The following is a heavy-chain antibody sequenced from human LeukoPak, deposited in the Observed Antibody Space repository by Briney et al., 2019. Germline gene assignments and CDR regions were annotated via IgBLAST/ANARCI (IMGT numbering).Heavy chain of an antibody. V-gene: IGHV3-21*06. D-gene: IGHD1-26*01. J-gene: IGHJ6*03. Sequence: PGGSLRLSCAASGFTFSTYNMNWVRHAPGKGREWISSITSSSTYIYYADSVKGRFTISRDNAKNSLYLQMNSLSPDDTAVYFCARDPYSGNYGNDYYYYMDVWGKGTTVTISS. CDR1: GFTFSTYN. CDR3: ARDPYSGNYGNDYYYYMDV. CDR2: ITSSSTYI.